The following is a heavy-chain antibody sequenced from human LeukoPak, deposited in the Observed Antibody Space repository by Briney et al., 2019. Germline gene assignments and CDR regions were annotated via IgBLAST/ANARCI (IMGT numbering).Heavy chain of an antibody. CDR1: GFTFSIYS. Sequence: GGSLRLSCAASGFTFSIYSMNWVRQAPGKGLEWVSSISSSSSYIYYADSVKGRFTISRDNAKNSLYLQMNSLRAEDTAVYYCGRGGKVEQLVLARWGQGSLVTVSS. J-gene: IGHJ4*02. CDR3: GRGGKVEQLVLAR. CDR2: ISSSSSYI. V-gene: IGHV3-21*01. D-gene: IGHD6-13*01.